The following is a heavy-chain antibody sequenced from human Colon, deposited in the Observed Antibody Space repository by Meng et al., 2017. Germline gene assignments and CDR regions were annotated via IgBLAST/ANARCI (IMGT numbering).Heavy chain of an antibody. V-gene: IGHV4-30-4*01. J-gene: IGHJ4*02. CDR2: IHHSGSA. CDR1: GGPMSSGNYY. CDR3: ASFDHIPRRNYFDY. D-gene: IGHD2-21*01. Sequence: QVQLQESGPGLVEPSQTLSLTCPVSGGPMSSGNYYWSWIRQPPGKGLEWIGYIHHSGSAYYNPSLKSRVSISVDTSKNQFSLNLNSMTAADTAVYYCASFDHIPRRNYFDYWGQGTLVTVSS.